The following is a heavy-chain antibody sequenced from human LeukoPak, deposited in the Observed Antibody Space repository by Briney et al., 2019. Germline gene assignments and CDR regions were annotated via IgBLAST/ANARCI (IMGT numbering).Heavy chain of an antibody. CDR2: ITDSGGTT. D-gene: IGHD1-26*01. CDR1: GFTFSSYA. Sequence: PGGSLRLSCAASGFTFSSYAMSWVRQAPGKGLEWVSTITDSGGTTFYADSVKGRFTISRDNSKNTVYLQMNSLRAEDTAVYYCAKLWRGSRPRYFDHWGQGTLVTVSS. CDR3: AKLWRGSRPRYFDH. V-gene: IGHV3-23*01. J-gene: IGHJ4*02.